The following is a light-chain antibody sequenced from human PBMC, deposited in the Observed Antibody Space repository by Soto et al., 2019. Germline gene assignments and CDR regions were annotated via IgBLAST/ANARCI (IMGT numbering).Light chain of an antibody. CDR1: SSNIGAGYD. J-gene: IGLJ1*01. CDR3: QSYDSSMIASYV. V-gene: IGLV1-40*01. Sequence: QSALTQPPSVSGAPGQRVTISCTGSSSNIGAGYDVHWYQQLPGTAPKLLIYGNSNRPSGVPDRFSGSKSGTSASLAITGLQAEDEADDYCQSYDSSMIASYVFGTGTKVTVL. CDR2: GNS.